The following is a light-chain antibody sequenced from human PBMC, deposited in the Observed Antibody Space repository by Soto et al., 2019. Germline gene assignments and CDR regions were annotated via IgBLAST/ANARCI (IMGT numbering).Light chain of an antibody. CDR3: CSYAGDYTFV. Sequence: QSALIQPRSVSGSPGQSVTISCTGTSSDVGVYIYVSWYRQHPGKAPKLMIYDVITRPSGVPDRFSGSKSGNTASLTISGLQAEDEADYYCCSYAGDYTFVFGSGTKVTVL. J-gene: IGLJ1*01. CDR1: SSDVGVYIY. V-gene: IGLV2-11*01. CDR2: DVI.